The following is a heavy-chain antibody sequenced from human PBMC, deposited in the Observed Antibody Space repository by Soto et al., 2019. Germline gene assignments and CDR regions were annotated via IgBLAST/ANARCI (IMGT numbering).Heavy chain of an antibody. Sequence: SQTLSLTCAISGDSVSSNSAAWNWIRQSPSRGLEWLGRTYYRSKWYNDYAVSVKSRITINPDTSKNQFSLQLNSVTPEDTAVYYCARDRGQTRYCSGGSCYPSYYFDYWGQRTLVPVSS. V-gene: IGHV6-1*01. CDR1: GDSVSSNSAA. D-gene: IGHD2-15*01. CDR2: TYYRSKWYN. CDR3: ARDRGQTRYCSGGSCYPSYYFDY. J-gene: IGHJ4*02.